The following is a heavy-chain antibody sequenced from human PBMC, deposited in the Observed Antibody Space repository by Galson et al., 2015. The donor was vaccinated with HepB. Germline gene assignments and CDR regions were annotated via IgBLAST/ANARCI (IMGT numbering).Heavy chain of an antibody. V-gene: IGHV1-18*04. J-gene: IGHJ5*02. CDR1: GYTFTSYG. D-gene: IGHD3-10*01. CDR3: ARDQSLYYYGSGSYSNWFDP. Sequence: SVKVSCKASGYTFTSYGISWVRQAPGQGLEWMGWISAYNGNTNYAQKLQGRVTMTTDTSTSTAYVELRSLRSDDTAVYYCARDQSLYYYGSGSYSNWFDPWGQGTLVTVSS. CDR2: ISAYNGNT.